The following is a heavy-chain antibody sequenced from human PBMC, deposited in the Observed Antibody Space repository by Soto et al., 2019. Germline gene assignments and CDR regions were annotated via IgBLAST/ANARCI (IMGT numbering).Heavy chain of an antibody. D-gene: IGHD1-26*01. CDR3: ARDRVGGYYYYGMDV. J-gene: IGHJ6*02. V-gene: IGHV4-59*01. Sequence: SETLSVTCTVSGGSISSYYWSWIRQPPGKGLEWIGYIYYSGSTNYNPSLKSRVTISVDTSKNQFSLKLSSVTAADTAVYYCARDRVGGYYYYGMDVWGQGTTV. CDR2: IYYSGST. CDR1: GGSISSYY.